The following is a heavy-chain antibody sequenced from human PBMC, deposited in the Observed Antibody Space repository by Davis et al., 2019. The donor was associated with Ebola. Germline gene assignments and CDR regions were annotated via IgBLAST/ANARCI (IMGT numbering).Heavy chain of an antibody. D-gene: IGHD6-19*01. Sequence: SETLSLTCAVSGGSISSYYWSWIRQPPGKGLEWIGYIYYSGSTNYNPSLKSRVTISVYTSKTQFSLKLSSVTAADTAVYYCARDSRWLVPGTYYYYGMDVWGQGTTVTVSS. CDR3: ARDSRWLVPGTYYYYGMDV. J-gene: IGHJ6*02. V-gene: IGHV4-59*01. CDR2: IYYSGST. CDR1: GGSISSYY.